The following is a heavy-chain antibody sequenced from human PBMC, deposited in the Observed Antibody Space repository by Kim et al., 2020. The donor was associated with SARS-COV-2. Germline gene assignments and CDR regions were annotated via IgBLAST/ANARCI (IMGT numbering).Heavy chain of an antibody. CDR3: ARGVVVVPAAMYYYYGMDV. J-gene: IGHJ6*02. Sequence: SVKVSCKASGGTFSSYAISWVRQAPGQGLEWMGGIIPIFGTANYAQKFQGRVTITADESTSTAYMELSSLRSEDTAVYYCARGVVVVPAAMYYYYGMDVWGPGPTVTVSS. D-gene: IGHD2-2*01. V-gene: IGHV1-69*13. CDR1: GGTFSSYA. CDR2: IIPIFGTA.